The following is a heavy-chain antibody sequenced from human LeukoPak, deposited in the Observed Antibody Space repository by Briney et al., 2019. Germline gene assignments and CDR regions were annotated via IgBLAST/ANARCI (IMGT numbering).Heavy chain of an antibody. CDR2: ISSSGSTI. J-gene: IGHJ6*02. CDR1: GFTFSDYY. D-gene: IGHD7-27*01. CDR3: AGSPAHWDYYYGMDV. V-gene: IGHV3-11*01. Sequence: GGSLRLSCAASGFTFSDYYMSWIRQAPGKGLEWVSYISSSGSTIYYADSVKGRFTISRDNAKNSLYLQMNSLRAEDTAVYYCAGSPAHWDYYYGMDVWGQGTTVTVSS.